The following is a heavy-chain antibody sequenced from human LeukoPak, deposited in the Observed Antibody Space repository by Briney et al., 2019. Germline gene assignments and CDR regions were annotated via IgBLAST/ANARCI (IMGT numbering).Heavy chain of an antibody. V-gene: IGHV3-23*01. J-gene: IGHJ5*02. Sequence: GGSLRLSCAASGFTFSNYAMSWVRQTPGKGLEWVSVITDSGGDTKHADSVKGRFTISRDNAKNSLYLQMNSLRAEDTAVYYCARESMITFGGVIVIPWFDPWGQGTLVTVSS. D-gene: IGHD3-16*02. CDR2: ITDSGGDT. CDR3: ARESMITFGGVIVIPWFDP. CDR1: GFTFSNYA.